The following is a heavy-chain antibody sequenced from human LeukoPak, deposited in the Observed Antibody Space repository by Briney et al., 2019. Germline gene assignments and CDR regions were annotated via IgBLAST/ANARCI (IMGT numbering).Heavy chain of an antibody. CDR2: ISGSGGST. CDR3: AGGPGVYYYGMDV. J-gene: IGHJ6*02. Sequence: PGGSLRLSCAASGFTFSSFGLSWVRQAPGKGLEWVSAISGSGGSTSYADSVKGRFTISRDNSKNTLYLQMNSLRAEDTALYYCAGGPGVYYYGMDVWGQGTSVTVSS. V-gene: IGHV3-23*01. CDR1: GFTFSSFG.